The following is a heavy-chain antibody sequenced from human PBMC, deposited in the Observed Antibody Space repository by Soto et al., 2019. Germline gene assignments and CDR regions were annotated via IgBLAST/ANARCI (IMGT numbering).Heavy chain of an antibody. Sequence: QVQLQESGPGLVKPSETLTLTCTVSPGSISSSYWSWIRQPPGRGLEWIGHVSYSATTKYNPSLKSRGSISVSTSKRQFSLRLTSVTAADTAVYYCAREAQDYYFDHWGQGILVTVSS. CDR2: VSYSATT. J-gene: IGHJ5*02. CDR1: PGSISSSY. D-gene: IGHD1-26*01. V-gene: IGHV4-59*01. CDR3: AREAQDYYFDH.